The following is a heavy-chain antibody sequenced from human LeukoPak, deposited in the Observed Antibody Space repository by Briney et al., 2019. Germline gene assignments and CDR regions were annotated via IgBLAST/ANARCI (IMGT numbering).Heavy chain of an antibody. Sequence: PGGSLRLSCAPSGFTFSGYAMNWVRLAPGKGLQWVSTITGSGARSYYADSVKGRFTISRDNSQNTLYLQMNSLRAEDTAVYYCAKATSESSGYKFDSWGQGTLVTVSS. CDR3: AKATSESSGYKFDS. CDR2: ITGSGARS. CDR1: GFTFSGYA. V-gene: IGHV3-23*01. D-gene: IGHD3-22*01. J-gene: IGHJ4*02.